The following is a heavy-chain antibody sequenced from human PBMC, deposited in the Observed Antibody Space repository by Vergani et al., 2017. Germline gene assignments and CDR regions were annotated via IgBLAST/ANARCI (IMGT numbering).Heavy chain of an antibody. CDR1: GGTFSSYA. D-gene: IGHD2-2*01. Sequence: QVQLVQSGAEVKKPGSSVKVSCKASGGTFSSYAISWVRQAPGQGLEWMGGIIPIFGTANYAQKFQGRVTITADESTSTAYMELSSLRSEDTAVYYCARRLGYCGSTSCSDAFDIWDQGTMVTVSS. V-gene: IGHV1-69*01. CDR2: IIPIFGTA. CDR3: ARRLGYCGSTSCSDAFDI. J-gene: IGHJ3*02.